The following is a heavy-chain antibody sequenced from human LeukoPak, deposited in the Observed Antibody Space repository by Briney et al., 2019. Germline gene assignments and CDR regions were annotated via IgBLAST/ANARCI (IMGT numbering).Heavy chain of an antibody. CDR3: AARIEQQSDY. J-gene: IGHJ4*02. CDR2: FYPGDSDN. D-gene: IGHD6-13*01. Sequence: GGSLETSWKGSGYSFTSYWIGWVPPMPGKGLGWMGIFYPGDSDNRYSPSFQGQVTISADKSISTDYLPWSSLKASVTAMYYCAARIEQQSDYWGQGTLVTVSS. V-gene: IGHV5-51*01. CDR1: GYSFTSYW.